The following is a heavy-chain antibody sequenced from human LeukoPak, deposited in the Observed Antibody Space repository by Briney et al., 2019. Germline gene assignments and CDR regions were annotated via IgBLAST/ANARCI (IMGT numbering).Heavy chain of an antibody. D-gene: IGHD3-10*02. V-gene: IGHV3-48*04. CDR3: AELGITMIGGV. CDR1: GFTFSGAW. CDR2: ISNSGSTI. J-gene: IGHJ6*04. Sequence: GGSLRLSCTASGFTFSGAWMTWVRQPPGKGLEWVSYISNSGSTIYYADSVRGRFTISRDNAKNSLYLQMNSLRAEDTAVYYCAELGITMIGGVWGKGTTVIISS.